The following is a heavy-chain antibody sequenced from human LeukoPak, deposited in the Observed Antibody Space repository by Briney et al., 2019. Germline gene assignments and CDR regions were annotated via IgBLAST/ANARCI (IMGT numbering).Heavy chain of an antibody. Sequence: SETLSLTCAVYGGSFSGYYWGWIRQPPGKGLEWIGSIYYSGSTYYNPSLKSRVTISVDTSKNQFSLKLSSVTAADTAVYYCARLKIAARPLGWFDPWGQGTLVTVSS. D-gene: IGHD6-6*01. CDR1: GGSFSGYY. CDR3: ARLKIAARPLGWFDP. J-gene: IGHJ5*02. CDR2: IYYSGST. V-gene: IGHV4-39*01.